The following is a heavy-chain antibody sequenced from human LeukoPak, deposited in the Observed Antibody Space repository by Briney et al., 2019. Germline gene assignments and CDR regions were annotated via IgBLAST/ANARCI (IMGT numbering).Heavy chain of an antibody. CDR3: ARGNYYYDSSGYSGDYYYGMDV. D-gene: IGHD3-22*01. CDR1: GVSISSGGYS. CDR2: IDHSGST. J-gene: IGHJ6*02. Sequence: SQTLSLTCAVSGVSISSGGYSWSWIRQPPGKGLEWIGYIDHSGSTYYNPSLKSRVTISVDRSKNQFSLKLSSVTAADTAVYYCARGNYYYDSSGYSGDYYYGMDVWGQGTTVTVSS. V-gene: IGHV4-30-2*01.